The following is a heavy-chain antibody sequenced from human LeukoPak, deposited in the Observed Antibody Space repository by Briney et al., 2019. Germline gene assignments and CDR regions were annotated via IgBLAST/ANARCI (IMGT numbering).Heavy chain of an antibody. V-gene: IGHV1-69*13. CDR2: IIPIFGTA. D-gene: IGHD2-2*01. CDR3: ARGLRYCSSTSCYLNI. J-gene: IGHJ3*02. Sequence: GASVKVSCKASGGTFSSYAISWVRQAPGQGLEWMGGIIPIFGTANYAQKFRGRVTITADESTSTAYMELSSLRSEDTAVYYCARGLRYCSSTSCYLNIWGQGTMVTVSS. CDR1: GGTFSSYA.